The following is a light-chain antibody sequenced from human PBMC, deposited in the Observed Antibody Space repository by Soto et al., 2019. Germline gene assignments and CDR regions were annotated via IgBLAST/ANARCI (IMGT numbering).Light chain of an antibody. CDR3: SSNAGSNNPWV. CDR1: SSDVGAYNY. Sequence: QSALTQPPSASGSPGQSVTISCTGTSSDVGAYNYVCWYQQHPGKAPKLIISEVTKRPSGVPDRFSGSKSGNTASLTVTGLQAEDEADYYCSSNAGSNNPWVFGGGTKLTVL. V-gene: IGLV2-8*01. J-gene: IGLJ3*02. CDR2: EVT.